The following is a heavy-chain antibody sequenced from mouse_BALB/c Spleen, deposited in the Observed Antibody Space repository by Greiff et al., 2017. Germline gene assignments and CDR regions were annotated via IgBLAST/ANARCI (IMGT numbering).Heavy chain of an antibody. J-gene: IGHJ2*01. CDR3: ARRNWDGYFDY. V-gene: IGHV5-17*03. D-gene: IGHD4-1*01. CDR2: ISSGSSTI. CDR1: GFTFSSFG. Sequence: DVMLVESGGGLVQPGGSRKLSCAASGFTFSSFGMHWVRQAPEKGLEWVAYISSGSSTIYYADTVKGRFTISRDNPKNTLYLQMSSLKSEDTAMYYCARRNWDGYFDYWGQGTTLTVSS.